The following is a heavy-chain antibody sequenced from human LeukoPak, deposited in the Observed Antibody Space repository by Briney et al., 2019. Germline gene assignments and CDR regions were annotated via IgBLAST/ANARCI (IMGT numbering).Heavy chain of an antibody. CDR1: GYTFTGYY. J-gene: IGHJ4*02. CDR3: ARDREDIVVLPGAKRKTWYFDY. V-gene: IGHV1-2*02. D-gene: IGHD2-2*01. Sequence: ASVKVSCKASGYTFTGYYMHWVRQAPGQGLEWMGWINPNSGGTNYAQKFQGRVTMTRDTSISTAYMELSRLRSDDTAVYYCARDREDIVVLPGAKRKTWYFDYWGQGTLVTVSS. CDR2: INPNSGGT.